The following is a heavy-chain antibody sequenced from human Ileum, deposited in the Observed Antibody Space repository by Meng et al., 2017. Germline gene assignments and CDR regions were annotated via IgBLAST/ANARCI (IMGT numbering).Heavy chain of an antibody. V-gene: IGHV1-8*01. CDR1: GYTFTSYH. CDR3: ARGVEAGVDY. J-gene: IGHJ4*02. D-gene: IGHD6-19*01. CDR2: VDPARDTA. Sequence: SVKVSCKASGYTFTSYHVNWVRQATGQGLEWMGWVDPARDTAGYAQKFEGRITMTRDTSMSTVYMELSSLTSEDTAIYYCARGVEAGVDYWGQGTLVTVSS.